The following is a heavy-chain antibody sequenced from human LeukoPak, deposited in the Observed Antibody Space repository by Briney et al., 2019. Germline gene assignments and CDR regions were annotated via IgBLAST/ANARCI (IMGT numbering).Heavy chain of an antibody. Sequence: GGSLRLSCAASRFSFDDYAMLWVSQGPGKGLEWVSLISGDGGSTYYGDSVKGRFTISRDNSKNSLYLEMNSLRIEDTGLYYCAKDKGDGEYVDYWGQGTLVTVSS. CDR2: ISGDGGST. CDR3: AKDKGDGEYVDY. CDR1: RFSFDDYA. J-gene: IGHJ4*02. D-gene: IGHD5-24*01. V-gene: IGHV3-43*02.